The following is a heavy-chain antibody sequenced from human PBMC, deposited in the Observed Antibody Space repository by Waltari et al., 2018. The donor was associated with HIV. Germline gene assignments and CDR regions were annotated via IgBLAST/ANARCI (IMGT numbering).Heavy chain of an antibody. CDR1: GGSISSSSYY. D-gene: IGHD2-2*01. CDR2: IYYSGGT. J-gene: IGHJ6*02. Sequence: QLQLQESGPGLVKPSETLSLTCTVSGGSISSSSYYWGWIRQPPGKGREWMGSIYYSGGTYYNPSLESRVTISVDTAKNQFSLKLSSVTAADTAVYYCARPIVVGALGYGMDVWGQGTTVTVSS. V-gene: IGHV4-39*01. CDR3: ARPIVVGALGYGMDV.